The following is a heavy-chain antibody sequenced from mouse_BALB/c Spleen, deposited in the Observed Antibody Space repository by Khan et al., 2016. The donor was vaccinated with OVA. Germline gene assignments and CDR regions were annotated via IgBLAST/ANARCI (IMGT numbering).Heavy chain of an antibody. CDR3: AIYHGYFDV. CDR2: VNPNNGGP. V-gene: IGHV1-26*01. CDR1: GYSFTGYY. Sequence: VQLQQSGPDLVKPGASMKISCKASGYSFTGYYIHWVKQSHGKSLEWIGRVNPNNGGPSYNQKFKGKAILTVDKSSNTAYMELRSLTSEDSAVYSCAIYHGYFDVWGAGTTVTVSS. J-gene: IGHJ1*01. D-gene: IGHD1-1*01.